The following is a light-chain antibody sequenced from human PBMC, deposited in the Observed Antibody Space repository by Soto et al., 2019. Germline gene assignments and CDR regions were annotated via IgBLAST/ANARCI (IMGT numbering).Light chain of an antibody. V-gene: IGKV1-5*03. J-gene: IGKJ2*01. CDR1: QSISSW. CDR2: EAS. Sequence: DIQLPQSPSTLSASVGDRVTITCRASQSISSWLAWYQQKPGRAPKLLIYEASNLESGVPSRFSGSGSGTEFTLTISALQPDDFATYYCQQYYYYYNFGQGTKVDIK. CDR3: QQYYYYYN.